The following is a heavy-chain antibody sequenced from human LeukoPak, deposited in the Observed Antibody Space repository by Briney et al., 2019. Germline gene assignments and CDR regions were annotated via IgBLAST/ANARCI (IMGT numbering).Heavy chain of an antibody. Sequence: GGSLRLSCTASGFTFDDYAMSWFRQAPGKGLEWVGFIRSRAYGGTTEYAASLKGRFTISRDDSKSIAYLLMNSLKTEDTAVYFCTRDPFGVVIYLPRSFDYWGQGTLVTVSS. CDR3: TRDPFGVVIYLPRSFDY. D-gene: IGHD3-3*01. CDR1: GFTFDDYA. CDR2: IRSRAYGGTT. V-gene: IGHV3-49*03. J-gene: IGHJ4*02.